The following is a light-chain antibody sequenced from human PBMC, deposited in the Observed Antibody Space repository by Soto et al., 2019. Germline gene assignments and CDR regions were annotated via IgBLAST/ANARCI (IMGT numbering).Light chain of an antibody. J-gene: IGLJ2*01. CDR3: CSYAGGSTLV. V-gene: IGLV2-23*01. CDR1: SSDVGSYNL. Sequence: QSVLTQPASVSGSPGQSITISCTGTSSDVGSYNLVSWYQQHPGKAPKLVIYEGDKWPSGVSNRFSGSKSGNTASLTSSGLQAEDEADYYCCSYAGGSTLVFGGGTQLTVL. CDR2: EGD.